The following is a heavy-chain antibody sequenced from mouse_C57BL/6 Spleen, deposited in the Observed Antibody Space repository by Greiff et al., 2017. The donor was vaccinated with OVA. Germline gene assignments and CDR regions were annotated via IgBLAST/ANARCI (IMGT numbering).Heavy chain of an antibody. D-gene: IGHD3-3*01. J-gene: IGHJ3*01. V-gene: IGHV1-26*01. Sequence: VQLKQSGPELVKPGASVKISCKASGYTFTDYYMNWVKQSHGKSLEWIGDINPNNGGTSYNQKFKGKATLTVDKSSSTAYMELRSLTSEDSAVYYCARGDSPWFAYWGQGTLVTVSA. CDR3: ARGDSPWFAY. CDR1: GYTFTDYY. CDR2: INPNNGGT.